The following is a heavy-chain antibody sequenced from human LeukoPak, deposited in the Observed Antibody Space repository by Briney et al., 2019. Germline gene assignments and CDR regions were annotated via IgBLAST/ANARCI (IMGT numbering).Heavy chain of an antibody. J-gene: IGHJ4*02. CDR2: ISGDGGST. CDR1: GFMFHDYA. D-gene: IGHD6-19*01. Sequence: GGCLRLSCAAPGFMFHDYAIHWVRQAPGKGLEWVSLISGDGGSTFYADSVKGRFTISRDNSKNSLYLQMNSLRSDDTALYYCARESESSGWYDYWGQGTLVTVSS. V-gene: IGHV3-43*02. CDR3: ARESESSGWYDY.